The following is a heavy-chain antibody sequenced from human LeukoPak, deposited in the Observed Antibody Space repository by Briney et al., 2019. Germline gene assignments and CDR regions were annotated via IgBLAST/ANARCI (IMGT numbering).Heavy chain of an antibody. CDR2: INHSGST. D-gene: IGHD6-6*01. CDR1: GGSFSGYY. CDR3: AESIAARRRRVWRY. Sequence: SETLSLTCAVYGGSFSGYYWSWIRQPPGKGLEWIGEINHSGSTNYNPSLKSRVTISVDTSKNQSSLKLSSVTAADTAVYYCAESIAARRRRVWRYWGQGTLVTVSS. J-gene: IGHJ4*02. V-gene: IGHV4-34*01.